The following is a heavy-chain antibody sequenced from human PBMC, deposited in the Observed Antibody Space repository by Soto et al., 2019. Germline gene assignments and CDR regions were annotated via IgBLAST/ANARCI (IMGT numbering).Heavy chain of an antibody. CDR2: IYPGDSDT. Sequence: GESLKISCKGSGYSFTSYWIGWVRQMPGKGLEWMGIIYPGDSDTRYSPSFQGQVTISADKSISTAYLQWSSLRASDTAMYYCGTPAFTHRVGAGMDVWGQGTTVTVSS. CDR3: GTPAFTHRVGAGMDV. J-gene: IGHJ6*02. D-gene: IGHD1-26*01. V-gene: IGHV5-51*01. CDR1: GYSFTSYW.